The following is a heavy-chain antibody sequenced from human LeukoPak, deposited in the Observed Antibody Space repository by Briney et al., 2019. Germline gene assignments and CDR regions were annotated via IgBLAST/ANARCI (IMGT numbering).Heavy chain of an antibody. Sequence: PGGSLRLSCAASGFTFSSYGMHWVRQAPGKGLEWVAFIRYDGSNKYYADSVKGRFTISRDNSKNTLYLQMNSLRAEDTAVYYCAKEFVLLSERGNWFDPWGQGTLVTVSS. V-gene: IGHV3-30*02. CDR2: IRYDGSNK. CDR3: AKEFVLLSERGNWFDP. D-gene: IGHD3-10*01. CDR1: GFTFSSYG. J-gene: IGHJ5*02.